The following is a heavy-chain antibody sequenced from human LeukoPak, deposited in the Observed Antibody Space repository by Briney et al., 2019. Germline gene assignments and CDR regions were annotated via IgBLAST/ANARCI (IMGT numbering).Heavy chain of an antibody. Sequence: GGSLRLSCAASGFTFTNYAMTWVRQAPGKGLEWVSAISGSGDSTFYADSVKGRFTISRDNSKNTLYLQMNSLRAEDTAVYYCARALSAMVPDYWGQGTLLTVSS. D-gene: IGHD5-18*01. CDR1: GFTFTNYA. V-gene: IGHV3-23*01. CDR3: ARALSAMVPDY. CDR2: ISGSGDST. J-gene: IGHJ4*02.